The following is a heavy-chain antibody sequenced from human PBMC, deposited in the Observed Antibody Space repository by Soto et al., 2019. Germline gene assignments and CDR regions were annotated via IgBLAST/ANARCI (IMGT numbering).Heavy chain of an antibody. J-gene: IGHJ4*02. CDR2: VSNSGST. CDR1: GGSISVYD. D-gene: IGHD5-12*01. V-gene: IGHV4-59*01. CDR3: ARSRGYTGYDTHHFDY. Sequence: SETLSLTCTVSGGSISVYDWSWIRQPPGKGLEWIGFVSNSGSTIYNPSLKSRVTISVDTSKSHFSLKLNSMTAADTAVYYCARSRGYTGYDTHHFDYWGRGILVTVSS.